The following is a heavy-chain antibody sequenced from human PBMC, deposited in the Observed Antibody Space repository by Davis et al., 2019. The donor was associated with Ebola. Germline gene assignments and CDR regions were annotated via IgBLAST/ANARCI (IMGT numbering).Heavy chain of an antibody. J-gene: IGHJ6*02. CDR3: ARTVTTGDYYYYGMDV. Sequence: ASVKVSCKASGYTFTGYYMHWVRQAPGQGLEWMGIINPSGGSTSYAQKFQGRVTMTRDTSTSTVYMELSSLRSEDTAVYYCARTVTTGDYYYYGMDVWGQGTTVTVSS. V-gene: IGHV1-46*01. CDR2: INPSGGST. D-gene: IGHD4-17*01. CDR1: GYTFTGYY.